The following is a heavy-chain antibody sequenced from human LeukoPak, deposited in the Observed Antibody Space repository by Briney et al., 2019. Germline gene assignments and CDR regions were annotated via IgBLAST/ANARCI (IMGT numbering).Heavy chain of an antibody. J-gene: IGHJ4*02. CDR1: GFNFSDYE. Sequence: GGSLRLSCAASGFNFSDYEMNWLRQAPAKGLEWLSYTSTGGRTVKYADSVKGRFTISRDNARSSLYLQMTNLRVEDTAVYFCARGGTVTYYFDHWGQGILVAVSS. CDR2: TSTGGRTV. D-gene: IGHD4-17*01. CDR3: ARGGTVTYYFDH. V-gene: IGHV3-48*03.